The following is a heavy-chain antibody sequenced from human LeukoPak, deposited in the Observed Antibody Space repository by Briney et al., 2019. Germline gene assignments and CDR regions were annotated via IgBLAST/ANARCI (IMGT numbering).Heavy chain of an antibody. Sequence: PSETLSLTCTVSGGSISSSSYYWGWIREPPGKGLEWIGSIYYSGSTYYNPSLKSRVTISVDTSKNQFSLKLSSVTAADTAVYYCARDRLSGSDAFDIWGQGTMVTVSS. J-gene: IGHJ3*02. CDR2: IYYSGST. V-gene: IGHV4-39*07. CDR1: GGSISSSSYY. CDR3: ARDRLSGSDAFDI.